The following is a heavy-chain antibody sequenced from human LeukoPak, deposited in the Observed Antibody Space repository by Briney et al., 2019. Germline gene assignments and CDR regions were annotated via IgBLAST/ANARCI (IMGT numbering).Heavy chain of an antibody. V-gene: IGHV3-23*01. CDR3: AKAPSIAAAGYNWFDP. CDR2: ISGSGGNT. CDR1: GFTFSSYA. Sequence: GGSLRLSCAASGFTFSSYAMSWVRQAPGKGLEWVSGISGSGGNTYYADSVMGRFTISRDNSKNTLYLQMNSLRAEDTAVYYCAKAPSIAAAGYNWFDPWGQGTLVTVSS. D-gene: IGHD6-13*01. J-gene: IGHJ5*02.